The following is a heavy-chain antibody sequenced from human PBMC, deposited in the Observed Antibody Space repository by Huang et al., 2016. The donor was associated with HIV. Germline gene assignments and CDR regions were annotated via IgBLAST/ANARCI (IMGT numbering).Heavy chain of an antibody. CDR2: ISPLNDTT. J-gene: IGHJ4*02. Sequence: QVQLVQSGAEMKKSGSSVTVSCKASGGTVSSFSFTWVRQAPGHGLAWMGGISPLNDTTDLAQKFRGRVTLTADESTNTAFMELSGLTSQDTAVYYCARGVGNSNRGFDIWGQGTLVTVS. D-gene: IGHD5-18*01. V-gene: IGHV1-69*13. CDR1: GGTVSSFS. CDR3: ARGVGNSNRGFDI.